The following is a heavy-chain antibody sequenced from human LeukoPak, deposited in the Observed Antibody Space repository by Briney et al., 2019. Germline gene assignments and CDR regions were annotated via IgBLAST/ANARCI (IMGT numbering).Heavy chain of an antibody. CDR1: GYTFTGYY. D-gene: IGHD6-19*01. J-gene: IGHJ6*03. CDR2: INPNSGGT. V-gene: IGHV1-2*02. Sequence: ASVKVSCQASGYTFTGYYMHWLRQAPGQGREWRGWINPNSGGTNYAQKLQGRVTMTRDTSISTAYMELSRLRSEDTGLYYCARAPRGYSSGWQPVNYYYYMDVWGKGNTVTVSS. CDR3: ARAPRGYSSGWQPVNYYYYMDV.